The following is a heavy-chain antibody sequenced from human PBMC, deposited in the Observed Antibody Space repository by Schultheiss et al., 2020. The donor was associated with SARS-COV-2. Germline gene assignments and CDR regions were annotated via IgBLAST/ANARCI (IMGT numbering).Heavy chain of an antibody. D-gene: IGHD3-3*01. CDR3: ARGDYYDFWIGYHYYFDY. CDR1: GGSISSYY. J-gene: IGHJ4*02. Sequence: GSLRLSCTVSGGSISSYYWSWIRQPPGKGLEWIGYIYYSGSTYYNPSLKSRFTISVDTSKNQFSLKLSSVTAADTAVYYCARGDYYDFWIGYHYYFDYWGQGALVTVSS. CDR2: IYYSGST. V-gene: IGHV4-59*08.